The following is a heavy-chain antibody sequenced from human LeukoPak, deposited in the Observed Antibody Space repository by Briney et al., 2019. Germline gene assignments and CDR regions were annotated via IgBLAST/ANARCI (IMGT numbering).Heavy chain of an antibody. D-gene: IGHD3-22*01. CDR3: AKDGLPYYYDSSGTDY. CDR2: IRYDGSNK. CDR1: GFTFSSYG. J-gene: IGHJ4*02. V-gene: IGHV3-30*02. Sequence: GGSLRLSCAASGFTFSSYGMHWVRQAPGKGLEWVAFIRYDGSNKYYADSVEGRFTISRDNSKNTLYLQMNSLRAEDTAVYYCAKDGLPYYYDSSGTDYWGQGTLVTVSS.